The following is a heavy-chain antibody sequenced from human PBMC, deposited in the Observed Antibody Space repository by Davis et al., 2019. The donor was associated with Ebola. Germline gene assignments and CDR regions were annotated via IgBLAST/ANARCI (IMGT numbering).Heavy chain of an antibody. CDR2: ISWNSAGI. V-gene: IGHV3-9*01. CDR3: ARRAGELLVN. D-gene: IGHD1-26*01. CDR1: GFTFDDYA. J-gene: IGHJ4*02. Sequence: SLTLSCAASGFTFDDYAMHWVRQAPGKGLEWVSGISWNSAGIGYADSVKGRFTISRDNANNSLYLQMNSLRAEDTALYYCARRAGELLVNWGQGTLVTVSS.